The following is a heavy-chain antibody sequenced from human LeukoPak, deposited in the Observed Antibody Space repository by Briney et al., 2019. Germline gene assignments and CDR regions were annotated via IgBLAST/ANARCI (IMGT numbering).Heavy chain of an antibody. Sequence: TSETLSLTCTVSGGSISGSSLYWGWIRQSPGKGLEWIGNIYFSGSTYYNPSLESRVTISVDTSKNQFSLKLSSVTAADTAVYYCARVGRRGYRVNNWFDPWGQGTLVTVSS. V-gene: IGHV4-39*01. CDR1: GGSISGSSLY. J-gene: IGHJ5*02. CDR3: ARVGRRGYRVNNWFDP. CDR2: IYFSGST. D-gene: IGHD5-18*01.